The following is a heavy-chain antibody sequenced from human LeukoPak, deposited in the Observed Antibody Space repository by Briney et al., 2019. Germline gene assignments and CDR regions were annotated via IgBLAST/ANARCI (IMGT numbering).Heavy chain of an antibody. V-gene: IGHV1-2*02. CDR3: ARDYVVVVAATLWFDP. CDR1: GYIFSIYA. J-gene: IGHJ5*02. CDR2: INPNSGGT. D-gene: IGHD2-15*01. Sequence: ASVKVSCKASGYIFSIYAMIWVRQAPGQGLEWMGWINPNSGGTNYAQKFQGRVTMTRDTSISTAYMELSRLRSDDTAVYYCARDYVVVVAATLWFDPWGQGTLVTVSS.